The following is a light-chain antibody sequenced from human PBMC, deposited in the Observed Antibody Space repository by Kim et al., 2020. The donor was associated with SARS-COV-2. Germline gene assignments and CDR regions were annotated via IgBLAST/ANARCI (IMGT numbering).Light chain of an antibody. V-gene: IGLV1-44*01. CDR3: ATWDDSVGAVV. Sequence: QPVLTQPPSASGTPGQRVTISCSGSRSNIGSNIVNWYQQLPRTAPKVLIYNNNERTSGVPDRFSGSKSGTSASLAISGLQSQDEAEFYCATWDDSVGAVVFGGGTKLTVL. CDR2: NNN. J-gene: IGLJ2*01. CDR1: RSNIGSNI.